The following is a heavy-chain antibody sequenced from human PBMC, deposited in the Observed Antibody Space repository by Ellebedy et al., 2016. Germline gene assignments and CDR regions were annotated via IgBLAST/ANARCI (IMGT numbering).Heavy chain of an antibody. Sequence: SETLSLTCTVSGGSISSYYWSWIRQPPGKGLEWIGYIYYSGSTNYNPSLRSRVTISVDTSKNQFSLKLSSVTAADTAVYYCARDRIYDSSGYYYVDALDIWGQGTMVTVSS. CDR2: IYYSGST. CDR3: ARDRIYDSSGYYYVDALDI. CDR1: GGSISSYY. D-gene: IGHD3-22*01. V-gene: IGHV4-59*01. J-gene: IGHJ3*02.